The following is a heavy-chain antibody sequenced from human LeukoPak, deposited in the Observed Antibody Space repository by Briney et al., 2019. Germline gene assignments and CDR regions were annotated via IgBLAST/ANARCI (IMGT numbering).Heavy chain of an antibody. CDR3: ARSHYGARSYYYYYMDV. CDR2: INPNSGGT. V-gene: IGHV1-2*02. D-gene: IGHD4-17*01. Sequence: GASVKISCKASGYTFTGYYMHWLRQAPGHGLEWMGWINPNSGGTNYAQKFQGRVTMTRDTSISTAYMELSRLRSDDTAVYYCARSHYGARSYYYYYMDVWGKGTTVTISS. CDR1: GYTFTGYY. J-gene: IGHJ6*03.